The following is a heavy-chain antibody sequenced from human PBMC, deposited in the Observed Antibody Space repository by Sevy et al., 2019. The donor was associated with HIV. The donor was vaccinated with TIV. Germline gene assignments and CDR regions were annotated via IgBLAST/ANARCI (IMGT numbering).Heavy chain of an antibody. D-gene: IGHD1-7*01. CDR1: GYTFTTYF. V-gene: IGHV1-46*01. CDR2: INPSNGYT. J-gene: IGHJ5*01. Sequence: ASVKVSCKASGYTFTTYFLYWVRQAPRQGLEWMAIINPSNGYTNYAQKFQDRLIVTRDTSTITVYVEMSSLTSEDTAVYFCARLSRSKNYVLDSWGQGTLVTVSS. CDR3: ARLSRSKNYVLDS.